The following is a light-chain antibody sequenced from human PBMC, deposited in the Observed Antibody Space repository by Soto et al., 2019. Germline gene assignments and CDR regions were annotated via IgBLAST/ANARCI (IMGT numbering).Light chain of an antibody. CDR2: GAS. J-gene: IGKJ4*01. CDR3: QQYGSSPALT. Sequence: EIVLTQSPGTLSLSPGERATLSCRASQSVRSNFLAWYQQKPGQAPRLLIYGASSRPGGIPDRFSGSGSGTDFTLTISRLEPEDFAVYFCQQYGSSPALTFGGGTKVDIK. CDR1: QSVRSNF. V-gene: IGKV3-20*01.